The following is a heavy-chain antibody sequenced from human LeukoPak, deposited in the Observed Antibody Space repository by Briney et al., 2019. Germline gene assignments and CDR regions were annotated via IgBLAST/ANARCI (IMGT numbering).Heavy chain of an antibody. D-gene: IGHD3-22*01. CDR1: GFTFSSYA. J-gene: IGHJ6*02. V-gene: IGHV3-23*01. CDR2: ISGSGGST. CDR3: AKSYDSSGYRYYYYGMDV. Sequence: GASLRLSCAASGFTFSSYAISWVRQAPGKGLEWVSAISGSGGSTYYADSVKGRFTISRDNSKNTLYLQMNSLRAEDTAVYYCAKSYDSSGYRYYYYGMDVWGQGTTVTVSS.